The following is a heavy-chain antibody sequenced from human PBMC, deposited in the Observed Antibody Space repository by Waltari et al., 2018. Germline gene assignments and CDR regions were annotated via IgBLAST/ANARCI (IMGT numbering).Heavy chain of an antibody. Sequence: QVQLQESGPGLVKPSETLSLTCAVSGYSISSGYYWGWIRQPPGKGLEWIGSIYHSGSTSHHPSLKRRVTIAVDTSKNQFSLKRSSVTAADTAVYYCARDTPSPRITGATSVDYWGQGTLVTVSS. V-gene: IGHV4-38-2*02. CDR3: ARDTPSPRITGATSVDY. J-gene: IGHJ4*02. CDR2: IYHSGST. CDR1: GYSISSGYY. D-gene: IGHD1-20*01.